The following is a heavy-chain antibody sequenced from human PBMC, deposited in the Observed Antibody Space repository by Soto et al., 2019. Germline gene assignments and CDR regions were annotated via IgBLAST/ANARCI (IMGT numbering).Heavy chain of an antibody. CDR3: ARGDDNSGYYYAFDS. J-gene: IGHJ4*02. CDR2: ISGSGRTI. V-gene: IGHV3-48*03. D-gene: IGHD3-22*01. Sequence: GGSLRLSCEASGFTFGNYDMNWVRQAPGKGLEWVSYISGSGRTIYYADSVKGRFTISRDSAKKSLFLQMNSLRAEDTALYYCARGDDNSGYYYAFDSWGQGTPVTVSS. CDR1: GFTFGNYD.